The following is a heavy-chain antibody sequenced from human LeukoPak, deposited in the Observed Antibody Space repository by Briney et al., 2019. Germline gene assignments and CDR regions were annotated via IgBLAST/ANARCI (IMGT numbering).Heavy chain of an antibody. CDR2: IYTSGST. J-gene: IGHJ5*02. Sequence: SETLSLTCTVSGGSISSYYWGWIRQPAGKGLEWIGRIYTSGSTKYNPSLKSRVTMSVDTSKNQLSLKLSSVTAADTVLYYCARDGMWHYGSGLDPWGQGTLVTVSS. V-gene: IGHV4-4*07. CDR3: ARDGMWHYGSGLDP. D-gene: IGHD3-10*01. CDR1: GGSISSYY.